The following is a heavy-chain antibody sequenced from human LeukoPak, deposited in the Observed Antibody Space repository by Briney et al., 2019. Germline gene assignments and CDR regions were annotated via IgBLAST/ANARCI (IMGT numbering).Heavy chain of an antibody. V-gene: IGHV4-4*07. CDR1: GGSISSYY. Sequence: SETLSLTCTVSGGSISSYYWSWIRQPAGKGLEWIGRIYTSGSTNYNPPLKSRVTISVDKSKNQFSLKLSSVTAADTAVYYCAREGGAGSGSYYNPNYYYYMDVWGKGTTVTVSS. CDR3: AREGGAGSGSYYNPNYYYYMDV. D-gene: IGHD3-10*01. CDR2: IYTSGST. J-gene: IGHJ6*03.